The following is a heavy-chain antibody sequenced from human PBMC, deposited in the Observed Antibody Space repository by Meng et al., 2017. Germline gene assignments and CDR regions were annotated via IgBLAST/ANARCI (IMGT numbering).Heavy chain of an antibody. J-gene: IGHJ4*02. V-gene: IGHV4-4*02. Sequence: QLQLQESGPGLVKPSETLSHTCTVSGGSISSNNWWSWVRQPPGKGLEWIGEIYHSGSTNYNPSLKSRVTISVDTSKNQFSLKLSSVTAADTAVYYCARRDYFDYWGQGTLVTVAS. CDR3: ARRDYFDY. CDR1: GGSISSNNW. CDR2: IYHSGST.